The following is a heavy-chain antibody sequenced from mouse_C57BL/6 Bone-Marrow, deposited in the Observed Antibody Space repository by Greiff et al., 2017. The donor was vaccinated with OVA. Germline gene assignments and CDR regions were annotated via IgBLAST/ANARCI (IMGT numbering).Heavy chain of an antibody. CDR2: INPGSGGT. J-gene: IGHJ3*01. CDR1: GYAFTNYL. V-gene: IGHV1-54*01. CDR3: ARPFAY. Sequence: QVQLQQSGAELVRPGTSVKVSCKASGYAFTNYLIEWVKQRPGQGLEWIGVINPGSGGTNYNEKFKGKATLTADKSSSTAYMQRSSLTSEDSAVYFCARPFAYWGQGTLVTVSA.